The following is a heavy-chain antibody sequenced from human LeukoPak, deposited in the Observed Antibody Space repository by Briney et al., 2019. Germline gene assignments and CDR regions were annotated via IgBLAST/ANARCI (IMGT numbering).Heavy chain of an antibody. CDR3: ARVKSYYYDTSDKDAFDI. CDR1: GYSFTNYG. CDR2: IITYNGNT. V-gene: IGHV1-18*01. Sequence: ASVKVSCKASGYSFTNYGISWVRQAPGQGLEWMGYIITYNGNTNYAQKVQGRVTMTTDTSTSTAYMELSSLRSEDTAVYYCARVKSYYYDTSDKDAFDIWGQGTMVTVSS. J-gene: IGHJ3*02. D-gene: IGHD3-22*01.